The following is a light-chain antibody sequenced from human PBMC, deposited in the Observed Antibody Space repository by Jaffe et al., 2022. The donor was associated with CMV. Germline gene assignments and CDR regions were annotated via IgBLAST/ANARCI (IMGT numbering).Light chain of an antibody. Sequence: DIQMTQSPSSLSASVGDRVTITCQASQDISNYLNWYQQKPGKAPKLLIYDASNLETGVPSRFSGSGSGTDFTFTISSLQPEDIATYYCQQYDNLRLIVTFGQGTKLEIK. J-gene: IGKJ2*01. CDR2: DAS. V-gene: IGKV1-33*01. CDR3: QQYDNLRLIVT. CDR1: QDISNY.